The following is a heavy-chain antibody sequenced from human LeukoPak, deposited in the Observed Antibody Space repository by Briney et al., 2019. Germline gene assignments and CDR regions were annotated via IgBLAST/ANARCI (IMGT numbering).Heavy chain of an antibody. CDR1: GFTFSSYW. CDR3: ARNPCGGDCFSGRNWFDP. CDR2: IYYSGST. Sequence: GSLRLSCAASGFTFSSYWMSWIRQPPGKGLEWIGSIYYSGSTYYNPSLKSRVTISVDTSNKHFSLKLTSVTAADTAVYYCARNPCGGDCFSGRNWFDPWGQGTLVTVSS. V-gene: IGHV4-39*02. D-gene: IGHD2-21*01. J-gene: IGHJ5*02.